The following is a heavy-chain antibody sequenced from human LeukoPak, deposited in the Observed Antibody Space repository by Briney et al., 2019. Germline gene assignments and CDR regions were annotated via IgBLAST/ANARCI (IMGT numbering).Heavy chain of an antibody. CDR2: IIPIIGTA. J-gene: IGHJ4*02. D-gene: IGHD3-22*01. CDR1: GGTFSSYA. CDR3: ARGYYDSSGYYPFDY. V-gene: IGHV1-69*06. Sequence: SVKVSCKASGGTFSSYAISWVRQAPGQGLEWMGGIIPIIGTANYAQKFQGRVTITADKSTSTAYMELSSLRSDDTAVYYCARGYYDSSGYYPFDYWGQGTLVTVSS.